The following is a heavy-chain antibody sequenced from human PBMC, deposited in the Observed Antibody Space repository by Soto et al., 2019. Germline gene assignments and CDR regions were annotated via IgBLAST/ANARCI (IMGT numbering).Heavy chain of an antibody. V-gene: IGHV3-23*01. J-gene: IGHJ4*02. CDR2: VSDSGGST. CDR3: ARTIVGGVVHAFDF. CDR1: GFTFSSYA. D-gene: IGHD1-26*01. Sequence: EVQLLESGGGLVQPGGPLSLSCAASGFTFSSYAMNWVRQAPGQGLGWVSTVSDSGGSTYYADSVQGRFTISRDNSKNTLFLHMNSLGAEDTAIYYCARTIVGGVVHAFDFWGQGTLVTVSS.